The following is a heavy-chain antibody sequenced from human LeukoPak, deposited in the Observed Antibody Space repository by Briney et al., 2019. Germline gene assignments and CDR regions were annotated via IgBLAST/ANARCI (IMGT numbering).Heavy chain of an antibody. CDR1: GYTFTSYY. CDR2: INPSGGST. Sequence: ASVKVSCKASGYTFTSYYMHWVRQAPGQGLEWMGIINPSGGSTSYAQKFQGRVTMTRDTSTSTVYMELISLRSEDTAVYYCARGGRVLVTAITTDPTPYFDYWGQGTLVTVSS. CDR3: ARGGRVLVTAITTDPTPYFDY. D-gene: IGHD2-21*02. J-gene: IGHJ4*02. V-gene: IGHV1-46*01.